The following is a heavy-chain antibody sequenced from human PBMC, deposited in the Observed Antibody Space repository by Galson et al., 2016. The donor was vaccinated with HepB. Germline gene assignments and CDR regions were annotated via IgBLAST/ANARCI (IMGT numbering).Heavy chain of an antibody. D-gene: IGHD5-12*01. CDR3: ARGPSGYTDF. V-gene: IGHV3-72*01. Sequence: SLRLSCAASGFTFSDHYMDWVRQAPGKGLEWVGRIRDKAHSYTTEYAASVKGRFTISRDDSKNSLFLQMNSLKTEDTAVYYCARGPSGYTDFRGQGTLVTVSS. J-gene: IGHJ4*02. CDR2: IRDKAHSYTT. CDR1: GFTFSDHY.